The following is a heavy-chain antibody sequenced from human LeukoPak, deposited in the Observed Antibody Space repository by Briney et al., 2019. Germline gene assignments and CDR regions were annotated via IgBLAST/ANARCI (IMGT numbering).Heavy chain of an antibody. CDR1: GFTFSSYA. V-gene: IGHV3-48*04. D-gene: IGHD6-19*01. CDR2: ISSSGSTI. CDR3: ARVGAVADY. Sequence: PGTSLRLSCAASGFTFSSYAMHWVRQAPGKGLEWVSYISSSGSTIYYADSVKGRFTISRDNAKNSLYLQMNSLRAEDTAVYYCARVGAVADYWGQGTLVTVSS. J-gene: IGHJ4*02.